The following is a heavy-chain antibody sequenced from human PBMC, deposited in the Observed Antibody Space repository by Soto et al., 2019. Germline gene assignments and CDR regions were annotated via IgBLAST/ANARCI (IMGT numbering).Heavy chain of an antibody. J-gene: IGHJ4*02. CDR3: AKDLEDIVVVVAAHGALDY. V-gene: IGHV3-30*18. CDR1: GFTFSSYG. Sequence: GGSLRLSCAASGFTFSSYGMHWVRQAPGKGLEWVAVISYDGSNKYYVDSVKGRFTISRDNSKNTLYLQMNSLRAEDTAVYYCAKDLEDIVVVVAAHGALDYWGQGTLVTVSS. CDR2: ISYDGSNK. D-gene: IGHD2-15*01.